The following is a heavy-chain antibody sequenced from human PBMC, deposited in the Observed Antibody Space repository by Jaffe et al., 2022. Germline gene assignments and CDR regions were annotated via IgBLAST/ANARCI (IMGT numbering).Heavy chain of an antibody. V-gene: IGHV4-39*01. J-gene: IGHJ4*02. CDR2: IFYSGTT. D-gene: IGHD6-25*01. Sequence: QLQLQQSGPGLVTPSETLSLTCTVSDVSISSFNYYWAWIRQSPERGLEWIGTIFYSGTTYYSPSLTSRVSLSLDTSKNQFSLNLRSMTAADTAVYYCAGRRRGYGFHWAQGTLVTVYS. CDR3: AGRRRGYGFH. CDR1: DVSISSFNYY.